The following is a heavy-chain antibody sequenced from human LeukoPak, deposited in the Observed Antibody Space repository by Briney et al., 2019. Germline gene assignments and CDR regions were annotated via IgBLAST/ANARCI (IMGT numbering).Heavy chain of an antibody. D-gene: IGHD6-13*01. CDR2: ISSSSSYI. J-gene: IGHJ4*02. CDR3: ASRAAAGIH. V-gene: IGHV3-21*01. CDR1: GFTFSSYS. Sequence: PGGSLRLSCAASGFTFSSYSMNWVRQAPGKGLAWVSSISSSSSYIYYADSVKGRFTISRDNAKNSLYLQMNSLRAEDTAVYYCASRAAAGIHWGQGTLVTVSS.